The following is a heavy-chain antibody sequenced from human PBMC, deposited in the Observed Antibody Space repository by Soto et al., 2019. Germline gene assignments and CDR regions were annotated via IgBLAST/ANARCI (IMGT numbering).Heavy chain of an antibody. CDR2: ISYDGSNK. CDR3: AKVCRSLYKGLRNGMDV. Sequence: GVPLRVSCAAAGCTFISYGRHWVRQAPGKGLEWVAVISYDGSNKYYADSVKGRFTISRDNSKNTLYLQMNSLRAEDTAVYYCAKVCRSLYKGLRNGMDVWGQGTTVTVSS. CDR1: GCTFISYG. J-gene: IGHJ6*02. V-gene: IGHV3-30*18. D-gene: IGHD5-12*01.